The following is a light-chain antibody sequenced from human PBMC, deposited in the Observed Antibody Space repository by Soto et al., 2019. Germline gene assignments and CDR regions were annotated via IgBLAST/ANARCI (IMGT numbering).Light chain of an antibody. J-gene: IGLJ1*01. CDR1: STDVGGYNY. Sequence: QSALTQPPSASGSPGQSVTISCTGTSTDVGGYNYVSWYQQHPGKAPKLIIYEVTKRPSGVPDRFSGSKSGNTASLTVSGLQAEDEADYYCSSYAGSLYAFGTGTKLTVL. V-gene: IGLV2-8*01. CDR2: EVT. CDR3: SSYAGSLYA.